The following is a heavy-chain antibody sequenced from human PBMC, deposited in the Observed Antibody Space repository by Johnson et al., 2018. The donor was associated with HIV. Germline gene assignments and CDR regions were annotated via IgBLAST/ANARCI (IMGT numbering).Heavy chain of an antibody. CDR1: GFTFSSYG. D-gene: IGHD3-22*01. CDR2: IWYDGTNK. V-gene: IGHV3-33*01. J-gene: IGHJ3*02. Sequence: QVQLVESGGGVVQPGRSLRLSCAASGFTFSSYGMHWVRQAPGKGLEWVAVIWYDGTNKYYADSVKGRFTITRDNSKNTLYLQMNSLRAEDSAVFYCVRGEYYDPSSTYYYGAFDIWGQGTMVTVSS. CDR3: VRGEYYDPSSTYYYGAFDI.